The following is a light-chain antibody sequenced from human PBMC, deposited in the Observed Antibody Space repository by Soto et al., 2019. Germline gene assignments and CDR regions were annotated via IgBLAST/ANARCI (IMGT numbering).Light chain of an antibody. J-gene: IGKJ4*01. CDR3: QQYYCSPLT. Sequence: DIVMTQSPDSLAVSLGERATINCKSSQSLLHSSNNKNFLAWYQQKPEQPPKLLIYSASTRESGVPDRFSGSGSGTDFTLTISSLQAEDVAVYYCQQYYCSPLTFGGGTKVEIK. CDR1: QSLLHSSNNKNF. V-gene: IGKV4-1*01. CDR2: SAS.